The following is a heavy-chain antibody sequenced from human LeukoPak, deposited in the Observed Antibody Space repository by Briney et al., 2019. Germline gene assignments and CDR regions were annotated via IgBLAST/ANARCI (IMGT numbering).Heavy chain of an antibody. CDR1: GGSISSYY. Sequence: SETLSLTCTVSGGSISSYYWSWIRQPAGKGLEWIGRIYTSGSTNYNPSLKSRVTMSVDTSKNQFSLKLSSVTAADTAVYYCARELRIDSYDYAGAFDIWGQGTMVTVSS. CDR2: IYTSGST. D-gene: IGHD4-17*01. CDR3: ARELRIDSYDYAGAFDI. V-gene: IGHV4-4*07. J-gene: IGHJ3*02.